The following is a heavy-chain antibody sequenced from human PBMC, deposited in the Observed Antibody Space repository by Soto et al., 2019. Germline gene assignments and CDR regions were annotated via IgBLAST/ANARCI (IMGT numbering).Heavy chain of an antibody. V-gene: IGHV1-46*01. CDR1: GYTFTSYY. CDR2: INPSGGST. Sequence: GASVKVSCKASGYTFTSYYMHWVRQAPGQGLEWMGIINPSGGSTSYAQKFQGRVTMARDTSTSTVYMELSSLRSEDTAVYYCARGARFFGVVIPFDYWGQGTLVTVSS. D-gene: IGHD3-3*01. CDR3: ARGARFFGVVIPFDY. J-gene: IGHJ4*02.